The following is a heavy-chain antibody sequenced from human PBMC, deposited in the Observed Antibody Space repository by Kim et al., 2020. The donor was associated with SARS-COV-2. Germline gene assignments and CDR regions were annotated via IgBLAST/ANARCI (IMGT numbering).Heavy chain of an antibody. CDR1: GFTFSSYG. Sequence: GSLRLSRAASGFTFSSYGMHWVRQAPGKGLEWVAVIWYDGSNKYYADSVKGRFTISRDNSKNTLYLQMNSLRAEDTAVYYCARDGGSSSGQQLNYWGQG. CDR2: IWYDGSNK. D-gene: IGHD6-6*01. CDR3: ARDGGSSSGQQLNY. V-gene: IGHV3-33*01. J-gene: IGHJ4*02.